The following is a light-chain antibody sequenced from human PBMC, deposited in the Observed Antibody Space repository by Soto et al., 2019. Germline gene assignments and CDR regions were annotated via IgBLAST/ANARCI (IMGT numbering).Light chain of an antibody. Sequence: ETVMPQSPASLSMSPGEGVTLSCRASQSVRSNLAWYQQRPGQAPRLLIYGASTRAADIPARFSGSGSGAEFTLTISSLQSEDFAFYYCQQYNNWPLTFGGGTKV. V-gene: IGKV3-15*01. CDR2: GAS. CDR3: QQYNNWPLT. J-gene: IGKJ4*01. CDR1: QSVRSN.